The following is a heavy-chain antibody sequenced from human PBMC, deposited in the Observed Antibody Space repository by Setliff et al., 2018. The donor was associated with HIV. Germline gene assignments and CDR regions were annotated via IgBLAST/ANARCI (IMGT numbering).Heavy chain of an antibody. CDR2: ISPYNGHT. Sequence: GASVKVSCKASGYTFLTYGISWVRQAPGHGLEWMGWISPYNGHTNYAQNFQGRVTMTTDTSTSRAYMELRSLRSDDTAVYFCASGSGYCKNGNCYIGVHKNPDKYYFDYWGQGTLVTVSS. D-gene: IGHD2-8*01. J-gene: IGHJ4*02. CDR1: GYTFLTYG. V-gene: IGHV1-18*01. CDR3: ASGSGYCKNGNCYIGVHKNPDKYYFDY.